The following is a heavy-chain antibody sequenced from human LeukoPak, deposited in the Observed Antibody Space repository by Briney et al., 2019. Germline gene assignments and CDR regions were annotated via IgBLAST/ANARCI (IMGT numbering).Heavy chain of an antibody. J-gene: IGHJ4*02. D-gene: IGHD1-26*01. CDR3: ARGLGVTHY. Sequence: PGGSLRLSCAASGFIFSDYGMHWVRQAPGKGLEWVANIKQDGSEKYYVDSVKGRFTISRDNAKNSLYLQMNSLRAEDTAVYYCARGLGVTHYWGQGTLVTVSS. V-gene: IGHV3-7*01. CDR1: GFIFSDYG. CDR2: IKQDGSEK.